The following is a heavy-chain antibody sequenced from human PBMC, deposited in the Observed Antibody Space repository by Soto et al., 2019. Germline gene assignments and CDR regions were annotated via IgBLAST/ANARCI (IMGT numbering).Heavy chain of an antibody. CDR3: AREQITYYDSSGHSLYFFDF. D-gene: IGHD3-22*01. V-gene: IGHV4-31*03. CDR2: IYYTGTT. J-gene: IGHJ4*02. Sequence: TLSLTCTVSGGSISNGGYYWSWVRQHPGKGLEWIGYIYYTGTTYYNPSLKSRITISVDTSKNQFSLRLSSVTAADTAVYYCAREQITYYDSSGHSLYFFDFWGQGTQVTVSS. CDR1: GGSISNGGYY.